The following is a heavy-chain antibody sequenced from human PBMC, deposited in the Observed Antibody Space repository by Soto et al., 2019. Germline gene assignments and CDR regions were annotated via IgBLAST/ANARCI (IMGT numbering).Heavy chain of an antibody. Sequence: SCPTLVNPTQTLTLTCTFSGFSLSTSGVGVGWIRQPPGKALEWLALIYWDDDKRYSPSLKSRLTITKDTSKNQVVLTMTNMDPVDTATYYCAPSYYYGSGSPSGFDLWGQGTLVTVSS. CDR2: IYWDDDK. J-gene: IGHJ5*02. CDR3: APSYYYGSGSPSGFDL. V-gene: IGHV2-5*02. CDR1: GFSLSTSGVG. D-gene: IGHD3-10*01.